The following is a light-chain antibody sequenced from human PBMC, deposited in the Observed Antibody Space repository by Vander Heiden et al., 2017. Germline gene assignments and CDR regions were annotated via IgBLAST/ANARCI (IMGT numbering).Light chain of an antibody. J-gene: IGLJ2*01. V-gene: IGLV3-25*03. Sequence: YELTQPPSVSVSPGQTARITCSGDALPKQYAYWYQQKPGQAPVLVIYKDSERPSGIPERFSGSSSGTTVTLTISGVQAEDEADYYCQSADSSGTHVVFGGGTKLTVL. CDR3: QSADSSGTHVV. CDR1: ALPKQY. CDR2: KDS.